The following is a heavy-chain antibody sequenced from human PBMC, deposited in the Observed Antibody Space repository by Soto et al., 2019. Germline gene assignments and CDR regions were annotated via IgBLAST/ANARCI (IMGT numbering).Heavy chain of an antibody. V-gene: IGHV3-23*01. Sequence: GSLRLSCAASGFTFSSYAMSWVRQAPGKGLEWVSAISGSGGSTYYADSVKGRFTISRDNSKNTLYLQMNSLRAEDTAVYYCAKGVDCSGGSCYLYYYYYMDVWGKGTTVTVSS. CDR3: AKGVDCSGGSCYLYYYYYMDV. CDR2: ISGSGGST. D-gene: IGHD2-15*01. CDR1: GFTFSSYA. J-gene: IGHJ6*03.